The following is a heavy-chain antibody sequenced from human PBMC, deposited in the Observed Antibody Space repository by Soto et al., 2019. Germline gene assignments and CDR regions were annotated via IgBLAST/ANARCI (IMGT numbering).Heavy chain of an antibody. CDR1: GYTFTSYY. Sequence: GVSVKVSCKASGYTFTSYYMHWVRQAPGQGLEWMGIINPSGGSTSYAQKFQGRVTMTRDTSTSTVYMELSSLRSEDTAVYYCARSLLEWLLPSYYYYMDVWGKGTTVTVSS. CDR3: ARSLLEWLLPSYYYYMDV. CDR2: INPSGGST. J-gene: IGHJ6*03. D-gene: IGHD3-3*01. V-gene: IGHV1-46*03.